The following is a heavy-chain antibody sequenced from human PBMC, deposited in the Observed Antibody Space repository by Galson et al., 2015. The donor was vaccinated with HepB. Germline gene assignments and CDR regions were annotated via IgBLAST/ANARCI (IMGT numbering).Heavy chain of an antibody. Sequence: CKASGYTFTSYGISWVRQAPGQGLEWMGWISAYNGNTNYAQKLQGRVTMTTDTSTSTAYMELRSLRSDDTAVYYCARGGSRTYYDILTGRYWGQGTLVTVSS. CDR1: GYTFTSYG. J-gene: IGHJ4*02. CDR3: ARGGSRTYYDILTGRY. V-gene: IGHV1-18*01. CDR2: ISAYNGNT. D-gene: IGHD3-9*01.